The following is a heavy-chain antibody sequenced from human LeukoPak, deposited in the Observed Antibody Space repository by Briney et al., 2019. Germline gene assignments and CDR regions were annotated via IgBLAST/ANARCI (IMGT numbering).Heavy chain of an antibody. CDR2: INPNSGGT. V-gene: IGHV1-2*02. D-gene: IGHD4-17*01. Sequence: ASVKVSCKASGYTFTSYGISWVRQAPGQGLEWMGWINPNSGGTNYAQKFQGRVTMTRDTSISTAYMELSRLRSDDTAVYYCARVGDYGDYGRLFDYWGQGTLVTVSS. CDR3: ARVGDYGDYGRLFDY. CDR1: GYTFTSYG. J-gene: IGHJ4*02.